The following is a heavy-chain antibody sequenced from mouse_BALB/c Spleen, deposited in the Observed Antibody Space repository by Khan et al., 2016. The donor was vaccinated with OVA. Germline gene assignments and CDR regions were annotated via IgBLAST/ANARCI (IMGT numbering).Heavy chain of an antibody. CDR1: GYAFSNYL. Sequence: QVQLKESGAELVRHGTSVKVSCKASGYAFSNYLIEWLKQRPGQGLEWIGVINPGSGGTKYNEKCKDKARLTADTSSSAAYMQLSSLTADDSAVYFCSRSGYGFGAYWGPGTLVTVSA. D-gene: IGHD3-2*02. J-gene: IGHJ3*01. V-gene: IGHV1-54*01. CDR2: INPGSGGT. CDR3: SRSGYGFGAY.